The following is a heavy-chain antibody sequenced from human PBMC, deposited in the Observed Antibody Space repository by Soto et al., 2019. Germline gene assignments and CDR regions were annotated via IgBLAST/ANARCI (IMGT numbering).Heavy chain of an antibody. D-gene: IGHD2-2*02. V-gene: IGHV3-23*01. CDR3: AKLPRVYIVVVPAAIAFDY. J-gene: IGHJ4*02. CDR2: ISGSGGST. Sequence: GGSLRLSCAASGFTFSSYAMSWVRQAPGKGLEWVSAISGSGGSTYYADSVKGRFTISRDNSKNTLYLQMNSLRAEDTAVYYCAKLPRVYIVVVPAAIAFDYWGQGTLDTVSS. CDR1: GFTFSSYA.